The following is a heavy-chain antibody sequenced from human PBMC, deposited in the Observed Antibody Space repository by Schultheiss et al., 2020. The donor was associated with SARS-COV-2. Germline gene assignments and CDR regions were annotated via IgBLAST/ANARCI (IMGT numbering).Heavy chain of an antibody. CDR1: GGSFSGYY. D-gene: IGHD3-3*01. CDR2: INHSGST. V-gene: IGHV4-34*01. Sequence: SETLSLTCAVYGGSFSGYYWSWIRQPPGKGLEWIGEINHSGSTNYNPSLKSRVTISVDTSKNQFSLKLSSVTAADTAVYYCARGTNPSYDFWSGYPLNWFSPWGQGTLVTVSS. CDR3: ARGTNPSYDFWSGYPLNWFSP. J-gene: IGHJ5*02.